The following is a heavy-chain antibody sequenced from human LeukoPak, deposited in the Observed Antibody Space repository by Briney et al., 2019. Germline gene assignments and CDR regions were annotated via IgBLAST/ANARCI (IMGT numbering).Heavy chain of an antibody. D-gene: IGHD1-1*01. J-gene: IGHJ4*02. CDR3: AGRTDSPNSFDY. V-gene: IGHV4-59*08. CDR1: GVSITTYY. Sequence: PSETLSLTCTVSGVSITTYYWSWIRQPPGKGLEWIGFIYYSGNTNYNPSLKSRVTISVDTSKTQISLRLSSVTAADTAVYYCAGRTDSPNSFDYWGQGTLVTVSS. CDR2: IYYSGNT.